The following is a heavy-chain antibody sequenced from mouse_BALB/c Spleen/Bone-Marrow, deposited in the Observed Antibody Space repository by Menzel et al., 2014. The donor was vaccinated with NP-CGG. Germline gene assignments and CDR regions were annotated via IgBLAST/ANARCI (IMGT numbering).Heavy chain of an antibody. V-gene: IGHV1-9*01. CDR3: ARSMDY. J-gene: IGHJ4*01. CDR2: ILPGSGGT. Sequence: VQLVESGAELMKPGASVKISCKATGYTFXSXWXEWVKQRPXXGXEWIGEILPGSGGTNYNEKFKGKATFTADTSSNTAYMQLNSLTSEDSAVYYCARSMDYWGQGTSVTVSS. CDR1: GYTFXSXW.